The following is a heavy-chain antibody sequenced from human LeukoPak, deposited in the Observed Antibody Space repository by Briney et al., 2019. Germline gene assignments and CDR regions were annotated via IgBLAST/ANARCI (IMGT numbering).Heavy chain of an antibody. Sequence: PGRSLRLSCAASGFILNSYGMHWVRQAPGKGLEWVADIWFDGKNQHFADSVRGRFAISRDNSKNTVYLQINSLRAEDTAVYYCARGGAWYYYDSSGYYPNHFDYWGQGTLVTVSS. CDR1: GFILNSYG. D-gene: IGHD3-22*01. J-gene: IGHJ4*02. V-gene: IGHV3-33*01. CDR3: ARGGAWYYYDSSGYYPNHFDY. CDR2: IWFDGKNQ.